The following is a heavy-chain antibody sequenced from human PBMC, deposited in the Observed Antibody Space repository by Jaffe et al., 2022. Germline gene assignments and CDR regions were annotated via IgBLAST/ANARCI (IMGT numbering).Heavy chain of an antibody. CDR3: AHRLGYCSGGSCYSANDAFDI. CDR2: IYWNDDK. V-gene: IGHV2-5*01. J-gene: IGHJ3*02. Sequence: QITLKESGPTLVKPTQTLTLTCTFSGFSLSTSGVGVGWIRQPPGKALEWLALIYWNDDKRYSPSLKSRLTITKDTSKNQVVLTMTNMDPVDTATYYCAHRLGYCSGGSCYSANDAFDIWGQGTMVTVSS. D-gene: IGHD2-15*01. CDR1: GFSLSTSGVG.